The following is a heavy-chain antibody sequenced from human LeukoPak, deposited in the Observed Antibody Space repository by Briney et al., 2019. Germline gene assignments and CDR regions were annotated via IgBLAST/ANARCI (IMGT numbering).Heavy chain of an antibody. V-gene: IGHV3-33*01. CDR3: AADSTADY. Sequence: GGSLRLSCAASGFTFSSYGMHWVRQAPGKGLEWVPVIWLDGSNKYYADSVKGRFTISRDNSKNTLYLQMNSLRAEDTAVYYCAADSTADYWGQGTLVTVSS. J-gene: IGHJ4*02. CDR1: GFTFSSYG. CDR2: IWLDGSNK. D-gene: IGHD2-2*01.